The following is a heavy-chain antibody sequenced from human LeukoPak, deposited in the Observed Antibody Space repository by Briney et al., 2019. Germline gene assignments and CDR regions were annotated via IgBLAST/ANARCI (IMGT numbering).Heavy chain of an antibody. CDR3: AKDRILSLTAYSSSWYAY. CDR2: ISGSGGST. CDR1: GFTFSSYG. V-gene: IGHV3-23*01. J-gene: IGHJ4*02. Sequence: GGSLRLSCAASGFTFSSYGMSWVRQAPGKGLEWVSAISGSGGSTYYADSVKGRFTISRDNSKNTLYLQMNSLRAEDTAVYYCAKDRILSLTAYSSSWYAYWGQGTLVTVSS. D-gene: IGHD6-13*01.